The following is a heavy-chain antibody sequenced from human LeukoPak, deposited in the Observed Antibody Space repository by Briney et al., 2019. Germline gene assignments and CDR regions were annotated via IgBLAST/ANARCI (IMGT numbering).Heavy chain of an antibody. Sequence: SVKVSCKASGGTFSSYAISWVRQAPGQGLEWMGRIVPIFGTANYAQKFQGRVTITTDESTSTAYMELSSLRSEDTAVYYCARGPNLGIQQAVAFDIWGQGTMVAVSS. V-gene: IGHV1-69*05. CDR1: GGTFSSYA. D-gene: IGHD5-18*01. J-gene: IGHJ3*02. CDR2: IVPIFGTA. CDR3: ARGPNLGIQQAVAFDI.